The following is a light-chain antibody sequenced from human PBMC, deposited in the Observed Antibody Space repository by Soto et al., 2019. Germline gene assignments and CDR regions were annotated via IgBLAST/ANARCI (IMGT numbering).Light chain of an antibody. CDR3: ATWDDSLNGVI. V-gene: IGLV1-44*01. CDR2: NNN. CDR1: ISNIGSNT. Sequence: QSVLTQPPSTSGTPGQRVTISCSGSISNIGSNTVTWFQHLPGTAPKLLISNNNRRPSGVPDRFSGSKSGTSASLAISGFQSEDEADFYCATWDDSLNGVIFCGGTKVTVL. J-gene: IGLJ2*01.